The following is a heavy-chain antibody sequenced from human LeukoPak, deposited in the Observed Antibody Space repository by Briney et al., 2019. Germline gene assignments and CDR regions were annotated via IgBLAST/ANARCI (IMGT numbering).Heavy chain of an antibody. D-gene: IGHD3-10*01. J-gene: IGHJ4*02. V-gene: IGHV4-34*01. CDR1: GGSFSGYY. CDR3: AREPAAGSGNY. CDR2: INHSGST. Sequence: SETLSLTCAVYGGSFSGYYWSWIRQPPGKGLEWIGEINHSGSTNYNPSLKSRVTISVDTSKNQFSLKLSSVAAADTAVYYCAREPAAGSGNYWGQGTLVTVSS.